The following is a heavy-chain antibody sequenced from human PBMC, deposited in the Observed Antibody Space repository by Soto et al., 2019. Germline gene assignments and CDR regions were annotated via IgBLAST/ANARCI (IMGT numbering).Heavy chain of an antibody. CDR2: ISGSGGST. CDR1: GFTFGSYA. D-gene: IGHD1-26*01. CDR3: AKDSRPTFVIVRPHSNSMHF. J-gene: IGHJ6*03. V-gene: IGHV3-23*01. Sequence: GGSLRLSCAASGFTFGSYAMSWVRQAPGKEQEWVSAISGSGGSTYYADSVKGRFTISRDNSKNTLYLQMNSLRAEDTAVYYCAKDSRPTFVIVRPHSNSMHFWGKATTLTVSS.